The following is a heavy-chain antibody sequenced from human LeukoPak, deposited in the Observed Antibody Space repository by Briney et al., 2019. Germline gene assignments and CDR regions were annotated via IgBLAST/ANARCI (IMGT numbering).Heavy chain of an antibody. J-gene: IGHJ4*02. V-gene: IGHV3-30*02. CDR2: IRFDGSDE. D-gene: IGHD2-15*01. Sequence: PGGSLRLSCTASEFTLNSYGMHWVRQAPGKGLEWVAFIRFDGSDEHYADSVKGRFTISRDNSKNTLYLQMNSLRAEDTAVYYCAKDRRGSCNAGSCYCCDYWGRGALVTVSS. CDR1: EFTLNSYG. CDR3: AKDRRGSCNAGSCYCCDY.